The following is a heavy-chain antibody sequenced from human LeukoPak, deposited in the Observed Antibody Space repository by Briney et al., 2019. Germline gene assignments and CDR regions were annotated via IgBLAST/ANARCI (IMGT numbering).Heavy chain of an antibody. CDR1: GFTFSSYA. D-gene: IGHD3-16*01. Sequence: GGSLRLSCAASGFTFSSYAMSWVRQAPGKGLEWVSAISGSGGSTYYADSVKGRFTISRDNSKNTLYLQMNSLRAEDTAIYYCAKDVDYGGVVDYWGQGTLVTVSS. CDR3: AKDVDYGGVVDY. J-gene: IGHJ4*02. CDR2: ISGSGGST. V-gene: IGHV3-23*01.